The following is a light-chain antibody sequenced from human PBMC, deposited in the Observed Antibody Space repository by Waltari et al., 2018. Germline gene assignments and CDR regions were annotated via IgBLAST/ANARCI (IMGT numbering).Light chain of an antibody. CDR3: QQYNSYPYT. J-gene: IGKJ2*01. Sequence: DIQMTQSRSTLSATVGDRVTRTCRASQITSTWLAWYQQKPGKAPKLPIYKASSLESGVPSRFSGSGSGTEFTLTISSLQPDDFATYYCQQYNSYPYTFGQGTKLEIK. CDR2: KAS. CDR1: QITSTW. V-gene: IGKV1-5*03.